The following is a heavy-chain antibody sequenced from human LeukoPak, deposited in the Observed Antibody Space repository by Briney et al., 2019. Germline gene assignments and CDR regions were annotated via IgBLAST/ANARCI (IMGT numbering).Heavy chain of an antibody. CDR2: IKQDGSEK. CDR3: VRALGSPSADH. V-gene: IGHV3-7*01. Sequence: QPGGSLRLSCPPSGLPFRNLAMTGVRRAPGKGLEWVANIKQDGSEKYYVDSVEGRFTISRDNAKDSLSLQMNSLRGEDTAVYYCVRALGSPSADHWGQGTLVTVSS. J-gene: IGHJ4*02. D-gene: IGHD6-6*01. CDR1: GLPFRNLA.